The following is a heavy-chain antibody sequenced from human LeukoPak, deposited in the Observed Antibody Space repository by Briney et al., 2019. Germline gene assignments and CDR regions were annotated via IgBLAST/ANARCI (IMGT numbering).Heavy chain of an antibody. CDR3: AREVECTTWNMVAGVFDI. D-gene: IGHD2-2*01. CDR1: GHSISSGYY. V-gene: IGHV4-38-2*02. CDR2: MFRSGTT. Sequence: SETLSLTCTVSGHSISSGYYWGWIRQPPGKGLEWIGSMFRSGTTLYDPSLRSRVTISLDTSRNHLSLNLRSVTPPDTPVYLCAREVECTTWNMVAGVFDIWGQGIMVTVSS. J-gene: IGHJ3*02.